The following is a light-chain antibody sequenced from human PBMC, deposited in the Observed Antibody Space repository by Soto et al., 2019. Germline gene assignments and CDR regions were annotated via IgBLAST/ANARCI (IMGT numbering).Light chain of an antibody. J-gene: IGKJ1*01. CDR1: QSVSSY. Sequence: DIQMTQSPASLSASLGERATITCRASQSVSSYLNWYQQKPGKAPKLLIYAASSLQSGVPSRFSGSGSGIDFTLTISSLKHEDFATYYCQQSYSTPQTFGQGTKVDIK. V-gene: IGKV1-39*01. CDR2: AAS. CDR3: QQSYSTPQT.